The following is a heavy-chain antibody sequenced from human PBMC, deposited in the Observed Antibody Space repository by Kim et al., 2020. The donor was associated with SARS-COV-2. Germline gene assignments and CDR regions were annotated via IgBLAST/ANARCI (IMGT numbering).Heavy chain of an antibody. D-gene: IGHD3-3*01. V-gene: IGHV4-39*01. Sequence: SETLSLTCTVSGSSIDSTNYYWGWIRQSPGKGLEWIGSISYSGTTYYNPSFESRVTISIDTSRNQFSLKLSSVTAADTALYYCARPPRGISRRTFDIWGQGTMVTASS. CDR3: ARPPRGISRRTFDI. J-gene: IGHJ3*02. CDR2: ISYSGTT. CDR1: GSSIDSTNYY.